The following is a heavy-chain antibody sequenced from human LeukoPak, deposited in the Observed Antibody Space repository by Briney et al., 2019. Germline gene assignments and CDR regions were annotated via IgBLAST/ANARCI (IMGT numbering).Heavy chain of an antibody. CDR2: INWNGGST. V-gene: IGHV3-20*04. D-gene: IGHD3-10*01. CDR3: ARVAGYYGSGSYYNHPDY. CDR1: GFTFDDYG. J-gene: IGHJ4*02. Sequence: GGSLRLSCAASGFTFDDYGMSWVRQAPGKGLEWVSGINWNGGSTGYADSVKGRFTISRDNAKNSLYLQMNSLRAEDTALYYCARVAGYYGSGSYYNHPDYWGQGTLVTVSS.